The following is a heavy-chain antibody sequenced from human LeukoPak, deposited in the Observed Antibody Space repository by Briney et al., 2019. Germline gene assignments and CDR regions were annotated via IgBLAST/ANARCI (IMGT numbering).Heavy chain of an antibody. J-gene: IGHJ3*02. CDR2: INPNSGGT. CDR1: GYTFTGYY. V-gene: IGHV1-2*02. D-gene: IGHD3-22*01. Sequence: ASVKVSCKASGYTFTGYYIHWVRQAPGQRLEWMGGINPNSGGTNYAQKFQGRVTMTRDTSITTAYMDLSRLRSDDTAVYYCASPMPHQMYDSRGGDAFDIWGQGTMVTVSS. CDR3: ASPMPHQMYDSRGGDAFDI.